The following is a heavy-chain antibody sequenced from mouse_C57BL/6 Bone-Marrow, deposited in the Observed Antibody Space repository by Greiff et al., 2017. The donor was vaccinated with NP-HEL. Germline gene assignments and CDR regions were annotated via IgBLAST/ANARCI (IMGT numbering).Heavy chain of an antibody. J-gene: IGHJ2*01. CDR3: ARSGLLWRDY. Sequence: QVQLQQPGAELVRPGSSVKLSCKASGYTFTSYWMDWVKQRPGQGLEWIGNIYPSDSETHYNQKFKDKATLTVDKSSSTAYMQLSSLTSEDSAVYYCARSGLLWRDYWGQGTTLTVSS. CDR2: IYPSDSET. D-gene: IGHD2-1*01. CDR1: GYTFTSYW. V-gene: IGHV1-61*01.